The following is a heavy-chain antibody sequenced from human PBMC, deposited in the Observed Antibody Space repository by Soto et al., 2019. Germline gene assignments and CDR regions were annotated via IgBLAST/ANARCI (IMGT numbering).Heavy chain of an antibody. Sequence: TGGSLRLSCAASGFTFSSYGMHWVRQAPGKGLEWVAVISYDGSNKYYADSVKGRFTISRDNSKNTLYLQMNSLRAEDTAVYYCAKVSGRWELLAWLDYWGQGTLVTVSS. J-gene: IGHJ4*02. V-gene: IGHV3-30*18. CDR3: AKVSGRWELLAWLDY. D-gene: IGHD1-26*01. CDR1: GFTFSSYG. CDR2: ISYDGSNK.